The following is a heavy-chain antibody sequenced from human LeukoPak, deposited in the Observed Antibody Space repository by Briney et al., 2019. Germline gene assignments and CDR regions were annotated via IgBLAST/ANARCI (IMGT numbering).Heavy chain of an antibody. J-gene: IGHJ5*02. CDR1: GGSISSYS. D-gene: IGHD6-13*01. CDR2: IYYSGST. CDR3: ASRRTTGYSTNWFDP. V-gene: IGHV4-59*12. Sequence: SETLSLTCTVSGGSISSYSWSWIRQPPGKGLEWIGYIYYSGSTNYNPSLKSRVTISVDMSKNQFSLKLSSVTAADTAVYYCASRRTTGYSTNWFDPWGQGTLVTVSS.